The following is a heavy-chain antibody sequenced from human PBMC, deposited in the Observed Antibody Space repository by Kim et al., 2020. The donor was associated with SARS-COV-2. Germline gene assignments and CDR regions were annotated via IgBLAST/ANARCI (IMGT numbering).Heavy chain of an antibody. J-gene: IGHJ4*02. V-gene: IGHV3-43*02. CDR3: AKDIGGLYNERTFDY. CDR1: GFTFDDYA. D-gene: IGHD1-1*01. CDR2: ISGDGGST. Sequence: GGSLRLSCAASGFTFDDYAMHWVRQAPGKGLEWVSLISGDGGSTYYADSVKGRFTISRDNSKNSLYLQMNSLRTEDTALYYCAKDIGGLYNERTFDYWGQGTLVTVSS.